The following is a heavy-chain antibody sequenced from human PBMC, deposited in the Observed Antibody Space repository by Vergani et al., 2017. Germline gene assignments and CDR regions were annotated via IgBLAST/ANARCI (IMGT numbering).Heavy chain of an antibody. J-gene: IGHJ4*02. CDR3: ARETGLEDTAMVMPVY. V-gene: IGHV1-69*01. CDR1: GGTFSSYA. Sequence: QVQLVQSGAEVKKPGSSVKVSCKASGGTFSSYAISWVRQAPGQGLEWMGGIIPIFGTANYAQKFQGRVTITADESTSTAYMELSSLRSEDTAVYHCARETGLEDTAMVMPVYWGQGTLVTVSS. D-gene: IGHD5-18*01. CDR2: IIPIFGTA.